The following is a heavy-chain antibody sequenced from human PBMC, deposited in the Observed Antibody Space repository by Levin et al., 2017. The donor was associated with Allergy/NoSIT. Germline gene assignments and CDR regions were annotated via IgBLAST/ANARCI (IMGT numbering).Heavy chain of an antibody. D-gene: IGHD3-10*01. CDR1: GGSISSGSYY. J-gene: IGHJ4*02. CDR3: ARAEVGSEH. Sequence: SSQTLSLTCKVSGGSISSGSYYWSWIRQPAAKGLEWIGRIYSSGSANYNPSLKSRVTISVDTSKNQFSLKLSSVTAADTAVYYCARAEVGSEHWGQGTLVTVSS. V-gene: IGHV4-61*02. CDR2: IYSSGSA.